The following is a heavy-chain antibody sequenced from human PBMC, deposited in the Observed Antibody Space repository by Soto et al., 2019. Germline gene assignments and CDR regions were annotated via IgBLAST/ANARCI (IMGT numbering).Heavy chain of an antibody. CDR3: AKDSWAIFGVGNWFDP. CDR1: GFTFENYA. J-gene: IGHJ5*02. CDR2: ISGSGGTT. D-gene: IGHD3-3*01. Sequence: PGGSLRLSCVASGFTFENYAMSWVRQAPGKGLEWVSAISGSGGTTYYSDSVKGRFTISRDNSKNTVYLQMNDLRVEDAAEYFCAKDSWAIFGVGNWFDPWGQGTLVTVSS. V-gene: IGHV3-23*01.